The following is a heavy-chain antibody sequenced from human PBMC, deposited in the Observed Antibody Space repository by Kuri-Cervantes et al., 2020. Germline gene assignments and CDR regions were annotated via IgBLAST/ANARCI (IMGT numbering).Heavy chain of an antibody. CDR1: GFTFSSDG. V-gene: IGHV3-33*01. J-gene: IGHJ5*02. D-gene: IGHD3-3*01. Sequence: GGSLRLSCAASGFTFSSDGMHWVRQAPGKGLEWVAVIWYDGSNKYYADSVKGRFTISRDNSKNTLYLQMNSLRAEDTAVYYCARDTRRHGRHPPFNYDFWSGRRFDPWGQGTLVTVSS. CDR3: ARDTRRHGRHPPFNYDFWSGRRFDP. CDR2: IWYDGSNK.